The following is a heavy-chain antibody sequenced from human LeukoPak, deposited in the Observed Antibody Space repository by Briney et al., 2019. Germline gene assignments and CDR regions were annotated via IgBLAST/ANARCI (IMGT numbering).Heavy chain of an antibody. Sequence: SETLSLTCTVSGGSITSYYWSWIQQPPGKGLEWIGFIYYSGSTNYNPSLKSRVTISLDTSKNQFSLKLSSVTAADTAVYYCARHRSYYDSSAYYYELDYWGQGTLVTVSS. CDR1: GGSITSYY. CDR3: ARHRSYYDSSAYYYELDY. J-gene: IGHJ4*02. V-gene: IGHV4-59*08. D-gene: IGHD3-22*01. CDR2: IYYSGST.